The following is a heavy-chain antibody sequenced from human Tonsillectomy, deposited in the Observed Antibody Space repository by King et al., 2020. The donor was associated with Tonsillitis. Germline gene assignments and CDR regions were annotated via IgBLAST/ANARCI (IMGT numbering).Heavy chain of an antibody. J-gene: IGHJ3*02. CDR3: ARDPSRGAATADDAFDI. D-gene: IGHD6-13*01. V-gene: IGHV1-2*02. CDR1: GYTLTDYY. Sequence: VQLVESGAEVKKPGASVKVSCKASGYTLTDYYMHWVRQAPGQGLEWMGWINAKSGGTNYAQKFQGRVTMTRDTSISTAYMGLSRVRSDDTAVYYCARDPSRGAATADDAFDIWGQGTMVTVS. CDR2: INAKSGGT.